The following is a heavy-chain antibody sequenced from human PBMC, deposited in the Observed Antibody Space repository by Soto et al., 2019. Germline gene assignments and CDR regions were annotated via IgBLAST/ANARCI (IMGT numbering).Heavy chain of an antibody. J-gene: IGHJ4*02. CDR2: IYSGGTT. V-gene: IGHV3-66*01. CDR1: GFTVNSNY. D-gene: IGHD3-10*01. Sequence: EVQLVESGGGLVQPGGSLRLSCAASGFTVNSNYMNWVRQAPGKGLEWVSIIYSGGTTYYADSVEGRFTISRDNSKNTLYLQMNSLRVEDTAVYYCARGAGSGRYDYWGQGTLVTVSS. CDR3: ARGAGSGRYDY.